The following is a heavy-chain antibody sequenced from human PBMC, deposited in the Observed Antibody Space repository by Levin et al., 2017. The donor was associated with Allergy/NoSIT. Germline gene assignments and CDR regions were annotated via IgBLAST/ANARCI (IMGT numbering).Heavy chain of an antibody. V-gene: IGHV4-34*01. J-gene: IGHJ3*02. Sequence: SETLSLTCAVYGGSFSGYYWSWIRQPPGKGLEWIGEINHSGSTNYNPSLKSRVTISVDTSKNQFSLKLSSVTAADTAVYYCARPPMKYYYDSSRYAFDSWGQGTMVTVSS. CDR2: INHSGST. D-gene: IGHD3-22*01. CDR1: GGSFSGYY. CDR3: ARPPMKYYYDSSRYAFDS.